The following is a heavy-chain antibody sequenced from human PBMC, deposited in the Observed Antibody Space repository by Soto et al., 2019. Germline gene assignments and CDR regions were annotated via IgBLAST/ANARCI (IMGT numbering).Heavy chain of an antibody. D-gene: IGHD1-1*01. V-gene: IGHV1-18*01. CDR1: GYTFTSYG. CDR2: ISAHNGNT. CDR3: ARGRYGDY. Sequence: QVHLVQSGAEVKKPGASVKVSCKASGYTFTSYGITWVRQAPGQGLEWMGWISAHNGNTDYAQKLQGRVIVTRDTSTSTAYMELRSLSSDATAVDYCARGRYGDYWGQGALVTVSS. J-gene: IGHJ4*02.